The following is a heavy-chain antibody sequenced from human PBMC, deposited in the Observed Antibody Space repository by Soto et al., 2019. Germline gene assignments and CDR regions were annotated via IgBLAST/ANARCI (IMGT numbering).Heavy chain of an antibody. J-gene: IGHJ4*02. CDR3: AREGVYGGNSVNYFGY. CDR1: GGTFSSYA. Sequence: SVKVSCKASGGTFSSYAISWVRQAAGQGLEWMGGIIPIFGTANYAQKFQGRVTITADKSTSTAYMEMSSLRSEDTAVYYCAREGVYGGNSVNYFGYGGQGTLV. V-gene: IGHV1-69*06. CDR2: IIPIFGTA. D-gene: IGHD2-21*02.